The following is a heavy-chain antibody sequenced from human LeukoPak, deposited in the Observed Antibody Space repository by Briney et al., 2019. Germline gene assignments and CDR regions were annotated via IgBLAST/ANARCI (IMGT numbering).Heavy chain of an antibody. CDR2: IDHSGST. CDR3: ARFSSKKWRLPTTYYYYGMDV. CDR1: GGSFSDYY. J-gene: IGHJ6*02. Sequence: SETLSLTCAVYGGSFSDYYWTWIRQLPGKGLEWIGEIDHSGSTNYNPSLKSRVTISVDTSKNQFSLKLSSVTAADTAVYYCARFSSKKWRLPTTYYYYGMDVWGQGTTVTVSS. V-gene: IGHV4-34*01. D-gene: IGHD5-12*01.